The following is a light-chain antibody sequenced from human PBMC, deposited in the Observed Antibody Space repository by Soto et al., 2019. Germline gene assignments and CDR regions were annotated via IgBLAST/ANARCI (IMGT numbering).Light chain of an antibody. J-gene: IGKJ3*01. CDR1: QSISNY. CDR3: HQSYSSPLT. CDR2: AAS. V-gene: IGKV1-39*01. Sequence: ISRTQSASSRSAAVGDRVTITCRASQSISNYLNWYQQKPGKAPKLLIYAASSLHTGVPSRFSGGGSGTDFTLAISSLQPEDFATYYSHQSYSSPLTVGPGTKVDI.